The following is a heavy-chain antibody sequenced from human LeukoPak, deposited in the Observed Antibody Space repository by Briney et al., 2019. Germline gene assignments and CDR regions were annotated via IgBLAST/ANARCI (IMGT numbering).Heavy chain of an antibody. V-gene: IGHV1-2*02. CDR1: GYTFTVYY. D-gene: IGHD3-3*01. J-gene: IGHJ5*02. Sequence: ASVRVSSKPSGYTFTVYYMHWGRQAPGQGLEWMGWINPNSGGTNYAQKFQGRVTMTRDTSISTAYMELSRLRSDDTAVYYCARDQGLRFLEWLFLNWFDPWGQGTLVTVSS. CDR2: INPNSGGT. CDR3: ARDQGLRFLEWLFLNWFDP.